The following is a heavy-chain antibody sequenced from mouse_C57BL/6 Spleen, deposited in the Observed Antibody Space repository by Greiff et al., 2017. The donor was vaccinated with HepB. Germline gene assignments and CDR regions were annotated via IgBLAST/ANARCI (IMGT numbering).Heavy chain of an antibody. Sequence: EVQVVESGGDLVKPGGSLKLSCAASGFNFSSYGMSWVRQTPDKRLEWVATISSGGSYTYYPDSVKGRFTIARDNAKNTLYLQMSSLKSEDTAMYYCARHSIGSSYSIYWYFDVWGTGTTVTVSS. D-gene: IGHD1-1*01. CDR3: ARHSIGSSYSIYWYFDV. V-gene: IGHV5-6*01. CDR1: GFNFSSYG. CDR2: ISSGGSYT. J-gene: IGHJ1*03.